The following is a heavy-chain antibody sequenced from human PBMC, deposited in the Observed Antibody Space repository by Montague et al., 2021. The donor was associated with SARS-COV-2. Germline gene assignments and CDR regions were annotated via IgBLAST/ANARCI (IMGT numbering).Heavy chain of an antibody. D-gene: IGHD2-15*01. CDR1: GASVTCDC. CDR3: ASERECSVIFDL. V-gene: IGHV4-59*02. Sequence: SETLSLTCSVSGASVTCDCSGWIRKTQGEGLEWKDYMYDSGIMGNHYSLRSRTNIAVDMAKNKVSLTLTSVSAADTAVYFCASERECSVIFDLWGQGTMVTVSS. CDR2: MYDSGIM. J-gene: IGHJ3*01.